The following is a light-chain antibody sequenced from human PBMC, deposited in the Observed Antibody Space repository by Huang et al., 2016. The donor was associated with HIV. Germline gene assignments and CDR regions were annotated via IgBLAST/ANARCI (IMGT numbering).Light chain of an antibody. V-gene: IGKV3-15*01. CDR3: QQYNNWPRT. Sequence: EIVMTQSPATLSVSPGERATLSGRAGQSVSSNLAWYQQKPGQAPRRLIYGATTRATCIPARFSGTGSGTEFTLTISSLQSEDFAVYYCQQYNNWPRTFGQGTKVDIK. CDR1: QSVSSN. J-gene: IGKJ1*01. CDR2: GAT.